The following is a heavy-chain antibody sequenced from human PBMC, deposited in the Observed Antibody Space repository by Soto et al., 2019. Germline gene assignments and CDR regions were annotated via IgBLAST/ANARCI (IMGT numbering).Heavy chain of an antibody. CDR3: AKGKSSNYVSHAFDV. D-gene: IGHD3-10*02. J-gene: IGHJ3*01. CDR1: GFTFNIYA. V-gene: IGHV3-23*01. Sequence: PGGSLRLSXAASGFTFNIYAMSWVRQAPGKGLEWVSGISGGGGSIHYADSVKGRFTISRDNSKNTLYLQMNSLRGEDTAVYYCAKGKSSNYVSHAFDVWGQGTMVTVSS. CDR2: ISGGGGSI.